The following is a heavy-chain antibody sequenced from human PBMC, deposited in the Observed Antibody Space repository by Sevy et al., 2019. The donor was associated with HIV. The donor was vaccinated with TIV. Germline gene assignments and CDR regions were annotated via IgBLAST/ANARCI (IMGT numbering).Heavy chain of an antibody. V-gene: IGHV4-4*02. J-gene: IGHJ4*02. Sequence: SETLSLTCAVSGGSISSNNWWNWVRQTPGKGLEWIGEIYHSGSNNRNPSLKSRVTISVDKSKNQFSLKLSSVTAADTAVYYCARGVGGYCSSTSCHVYYWGQGTLVTVSS. D-gene: IGHD2-2*03. CDR3: ARGVGGYCSSTSCHVYY. CDR2: IYHSGSN. CDR1: GGSISSNNW.